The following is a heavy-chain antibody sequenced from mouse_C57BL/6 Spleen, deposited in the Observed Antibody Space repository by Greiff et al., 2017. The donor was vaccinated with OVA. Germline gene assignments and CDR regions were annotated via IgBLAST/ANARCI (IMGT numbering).Heavy chain of an antibody. CDR1: GYTFTSYW. CDR2: IDPSDSYT. Sequence: QVQLKQPGAELVMPGASVKLSCKASGYTFTSYWMHWVKQRPGQGLEWIGEIDPSDSYTNYNQKFKGKSTLTVDKSSSTAYMQLSSLTSEDSAVYYCARRGGSTHWYFDVWGTGTTVTVSS. J-gene: IGHJ1*03. V-gene: IGHV1-69*01. CDR3: ARRGGSTHWYFDV. D-gene: IGHD1-1*01.